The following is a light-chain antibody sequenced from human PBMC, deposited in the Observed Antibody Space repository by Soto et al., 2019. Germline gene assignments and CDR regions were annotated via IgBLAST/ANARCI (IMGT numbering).Light chain of an antibody. CDR1: SSDIGAGYD. Sequence: QSVLTQPPSVSEAPGQRVTISCTGTSSDIGAGYDVHWYQQLPGAAPKLLIYSNAIRPSGVPDRFSASKSGTSASLAITGLRAEDEADYYCQSYDSSLTTYGFRTGTKVTV. V-gene: IGLV1-40*01. J-gene: IGLJ1*01. CDR2: SNA. CDR3: QSYDSSLTTYG.